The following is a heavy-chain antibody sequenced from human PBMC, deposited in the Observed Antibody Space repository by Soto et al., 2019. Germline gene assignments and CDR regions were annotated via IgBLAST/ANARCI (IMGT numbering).Heavy chain of an antibody. J-gene: IGHJ4*02. Sequence: SVKVSCKASGGTFSSYSISWVRQAPGQGLEWMGGIIPIFGTANYAQKFQGRVTITADKSTSTAYMELSSLRSEDTAVYYCARDYGDGSGSYYARFDYWGQGTLVTVSS. CDR3: ARDYGDGSGSYYARFDY. V-gene: IGHV1-69*06. CDR2: IIPIFGTA. CDR1: GGTFSSYS. D-gene: IGHD3-10*01.